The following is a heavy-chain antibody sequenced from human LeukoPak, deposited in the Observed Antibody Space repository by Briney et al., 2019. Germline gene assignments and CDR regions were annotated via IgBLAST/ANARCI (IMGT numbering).Heavy chain of an antibody. Sequence: PGGSLRLSCAASRFTFNNYGMSWVRQAPGKGLEWVGNIQPDGSEEYPVDSVKGRFTISRDNARNSLFLQMNSLRVEDTAVYYCASQSYARFDPWGQGTLVTVSS. V-gene: IGHV3-7*01. D-gene: IGHD3-16*01. J-gene: IGHJ5*02. CDR1: RFTFNNYG. CDR3: ASQSYARFDP. CDR2: IQPDGSEE.